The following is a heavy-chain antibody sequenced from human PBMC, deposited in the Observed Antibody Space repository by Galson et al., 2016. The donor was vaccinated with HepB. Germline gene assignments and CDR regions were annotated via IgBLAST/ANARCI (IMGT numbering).Heavy chain of an antibody. V-gene: IGHV3-23*01. CDR2: ISTGGGAT. CDR1: GFTFTNYA. J-gene: IGHJ6*04. CDR3: ARGNHLDV. D-gene: IGHD4-23*01. Sequence: SLRLSCAASGFTFTNYAMNWVRQAPGKGLEWVSTISTGGGATYYAASVKGRFTISRDNSKRTLYLQMSMLRVEDTALYYCARGNHLDVWGRGTTVTVSS.